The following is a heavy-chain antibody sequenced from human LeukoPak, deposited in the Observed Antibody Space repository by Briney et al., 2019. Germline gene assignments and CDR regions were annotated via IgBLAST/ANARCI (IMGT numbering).Heavy chain of an antibody. J-gene: IGHJ3*02. V-gene: IGHV4-61*01. CDR2: IYSTGSTSGST. CDR1: GYSISSGYY. CDR3: ARYRAFDI. Sequence: SETLSLTCTVSGYSISSGYYWGWIRQPPGKGLEWIGYIYSTGSTSGSTNYNPSLKSRVTISVDTSKNQFSLKLSSVTAADTAVYYCARYRAFDIWGQGTMVTVSS.